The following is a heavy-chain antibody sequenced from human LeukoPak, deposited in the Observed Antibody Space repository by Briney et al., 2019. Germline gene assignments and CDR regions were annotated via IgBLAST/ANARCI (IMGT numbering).Heavy chain of an antibody. Sequence: PSETLSLTCAVYGGSFSGYYWNWIRQPPGKGLEWIGEINHSGSTNYNPSLKSRVTISVDTSKNQFSLKLSSVTAADTAVYYCARDNYYGMDVWGQGTTVTVSS. V-gene: IGHV4-34*01. J-gene: IGHJ6*02. CDR1: GGSFSGYY. CDR3: ARDNYYGMDV. CDR2: INHSGST.